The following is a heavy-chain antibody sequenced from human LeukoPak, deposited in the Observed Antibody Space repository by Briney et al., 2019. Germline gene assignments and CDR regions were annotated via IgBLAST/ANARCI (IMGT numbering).Heavy chain of an antibody. V-gene: IGHV4-39*07. CDR2: IYYSGST. CDR1: GDFITAYY. D-gene: IGHD2-15*01. Sequence: PSETLSLTCTVSGDFITAYYWGWIRQPPGKGLEWIGSIYYSGSTYYNPSLKSRVTISVDTSKNQFSLKLSSVTAADTAVYYCARDRVVAVAATQIAAAFDIWGQGTMVTVSS. CDR3: ARDRVVAVAATQIAAAFDI. J-gene: IGHJ3*02.